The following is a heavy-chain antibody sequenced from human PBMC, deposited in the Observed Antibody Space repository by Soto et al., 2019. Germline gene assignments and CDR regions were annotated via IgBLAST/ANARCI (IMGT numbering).Heavy chain of an antibody. CDR2: ISAYNGNT. CDR3: ARDYYDSSGYPLRKYYYGMDV. Sequence: QVQLVQSGAEVKKPGASVKVSCKASGYTFTSYGISWVRQAPGQGLEWMGWISAYNGNTNYAQKLQGRVTMTTDTSTSTAYMELRSLRSDDTAVYYCARDYYDSSGYPLRKYYYGMDVWGQGTTVTVSS. D-gene: IGHD3-22*01. CDR1: GYTFTSYG. J-gene: IGHJ6*02. V-gene: IGHV1-18*01.